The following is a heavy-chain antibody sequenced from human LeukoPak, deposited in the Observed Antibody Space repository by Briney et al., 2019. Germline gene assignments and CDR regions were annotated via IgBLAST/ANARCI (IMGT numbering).Heavy chain of an antibody. CDR3: ATEGPTPFFQF. CDR1: GFTFSNYA. CDR2: MRTMPDNSEII. D-gene: IGHD2/OR15-2a*01. V-gene: IGHV3-23*01. J-gene: IGHJ4*02. Sequence: GGSLRLSCATSGFTFSNYAMAWARQAPGQGLECVSAMRTMPDNSEIIYYADSVRGLFTISRDNSKSAVYLQMNSLRVEDTAIYYCATEGPTPFFQFWGRGTLVTVSS.